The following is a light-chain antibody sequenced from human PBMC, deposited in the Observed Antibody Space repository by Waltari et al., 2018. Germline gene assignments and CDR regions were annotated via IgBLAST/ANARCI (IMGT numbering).Light chain of an antibody. CDR1: NIGSKS. V-gene: IGLV3-21*02. CDR3: QVWDGNNDHPWV. CDR2: DDS. J-gene: IGLJ3*02. Sequence: SYVLTQPPSVSVAPGQTARITCEGNNIGSKSIHWYQQKPGQAPVLVVYDDSDRPSGIPERFSGSNSENTATLTISRVEAGDEADLYCQVWDGNNDHPWVFGGGTKLTVL.